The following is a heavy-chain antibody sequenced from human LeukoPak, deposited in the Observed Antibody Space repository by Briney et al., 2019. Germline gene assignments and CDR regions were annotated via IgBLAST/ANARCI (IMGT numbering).Heavy chain of an antibody. D-gene: IGHD2-21*01. Sequence: GGSLRLSCAASGFSFNSDWMDWVRQAPGKGLEWVSGIYESGQTTHYADSVKGRFSISRDNSKNTLYLQMDSLRGEDTAIYYCAKDYRIGYSDHFDYWGQGALVTVSS. CDR3: AKDYRIGYSDHFDY. CDR2: IYESGQTT. CDR1: GFSFNSDW. J-gene: IGHJ4*02. V-gene: IGHV3-23*01.